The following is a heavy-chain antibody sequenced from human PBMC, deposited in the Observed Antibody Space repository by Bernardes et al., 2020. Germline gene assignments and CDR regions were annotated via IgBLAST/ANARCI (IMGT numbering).Heavy chain of an antibody. D-gene: IGHD3-10*01. CDR3: ARDSAYYGAGGYDY. J-gene: IGHJ4*02. Sequence: GGSLRLSCATSGFTFRSYCMSWVRQAPGKGLEWVANIKHDGSEKYYADSVKGRFTISRDNAKNSLYLQMNSLRAEDTAVYYCARDSAYYGAGGYDYWGQGTLVTVSS. CDR1: GFTFRSYC. V-gene: IGHV3-7*01. CDR2: IKHDGSEK.